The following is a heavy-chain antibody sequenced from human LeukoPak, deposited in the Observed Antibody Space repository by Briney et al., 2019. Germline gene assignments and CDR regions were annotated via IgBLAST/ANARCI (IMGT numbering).Heavy chain of an antibody. CDR3: ARDFNDCSSTSCYKGWVDYMDV. CDR2: ISSSGSTI. J-gene: IGHJ6*03. Sequence: GGSLRLSCAASGFTFSSYAMSWVRQAPGKGLEWVSYISSSGSTIYYADSVKGRFTISRDNAKNSLYLQMNSLRAEDTAVYYCARDFNDCSSTSCYKGWVDYMDVWGKGTTVTVSS. D-gene: IGHD2-2*02. CDR1: GFTFSSYA. V-gene: IGHV3-48*03.